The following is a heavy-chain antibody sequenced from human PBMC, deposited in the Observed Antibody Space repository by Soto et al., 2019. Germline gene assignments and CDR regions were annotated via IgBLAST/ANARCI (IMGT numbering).Heavy chain of an antibody. CDR3: NTDGNFGGVVVAVHL. Sequence: EVQLVESGGGLVKPGGSLRLSCAVSGFTFSEAWMNWVRQAPGKGLEWVGRIKSKAGGGTIDYAAPVKGRLTISRDDSKDTLYLQINSLKTEDTGVYYCNTDGNFGGVVVAVHLWGQGTMLTVSS. CDR2: IKSKAGGGTI. J-gene: IGHJ3*01. V-gene: IGHV3-15*07. D-gene: IGHD3-10*01. CDR1: GFTFSEAW.